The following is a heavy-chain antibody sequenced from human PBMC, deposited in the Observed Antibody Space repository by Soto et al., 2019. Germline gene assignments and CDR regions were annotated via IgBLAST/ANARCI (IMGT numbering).Heavy chain of an antibody. Sequence: QVQLVESGGGLVAASGFTFSDYYMSWSRQAPGKGLEWVSYISSSGSTIYYADSVKGRFTISRDNAKNSLYLQMNSLRAEDTAVYYCARVRYNGSGSSINWFDPWGQGTLVTVSS. CDR1: GFTFSDYY. CDR3: ARVRYNGSGSSINWFDP. V-gene: IGHV3-11*01. D-gene: IGHD3-10*01. CDR2: ISSSGSTI. J-gene: IGHJ5*02.